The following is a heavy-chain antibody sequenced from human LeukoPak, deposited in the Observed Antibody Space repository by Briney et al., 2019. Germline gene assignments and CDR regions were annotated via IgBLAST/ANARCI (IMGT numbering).Heavy chain of an antibody. J-gene: IGHJ4*02. V-gene: IGHV4-59*01. CDR2: IYYSGTT. D-gene: IGHD6-13*01. CDR1: GGSISSSY. CDR3: ACSSSWLDS. Sequence: SETLSLTCTVSGGSISSSYWSWIRQPPGKGLEWIGYIYYSGTTSYNPSLESRVTISVDTSKNQFSLKLTSVTAADTAVYYRACSSSWLDSWGQGTLVTVSS.